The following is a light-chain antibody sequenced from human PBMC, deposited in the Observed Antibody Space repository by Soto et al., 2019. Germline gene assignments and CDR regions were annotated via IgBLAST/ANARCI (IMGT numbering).Light chain of an antibody. Sequence: QSALTQPASVSGSPGQSITISCTGTSSDVGGYNYVSWYQQHPGKAPKLMIYDVSNRPSGVSNRFSGSKSGNTASLTISGLQAEDEADYYCSSDTSGSRGVFGGGTKVTVL. J-gene: IGLJ2*01. V-gene: IGLV2-14*01. CDR1: SSDVGGYNY. CDR2: DVS. CDR3: SSDTSGSRGV.